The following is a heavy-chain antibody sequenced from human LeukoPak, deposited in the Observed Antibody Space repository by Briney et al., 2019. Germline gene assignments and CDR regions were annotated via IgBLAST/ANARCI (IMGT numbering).Heavy chain of an antibody. CDR1: GLALSAKR. CDR3: VVGGSPGY. J-gene: IGHJ4*02. D-gene: IGHD2-15*01. CDR2: ISTDGYTT. V-gene: IGHV3-74*01. Sequence: PGGSLRLSWAASGLALSAKRMHWVGQAQGKGLVWVSRISTDGYTTDYADFVQGRFTASRDNTKNTWSLEMNSLRAEDTAVYYCVVGGSPGYWGQGTLVTVSS.